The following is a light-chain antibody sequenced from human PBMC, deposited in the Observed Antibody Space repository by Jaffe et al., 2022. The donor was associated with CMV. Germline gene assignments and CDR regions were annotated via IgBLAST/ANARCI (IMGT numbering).Light chain of an antibody. Sequence: SYVLTQPPSVSVAPGKTARITCGADNIGTKSVHWYQQKPGQAPVVVISYDSDRPSGIPERFSGSNSGNTATLTIDRVEAGDEADYYCQLWDSTTAPYYVFGSGTKVTVL. CDR3: QLWDSTTAPYYV. CDR1: NIGTKS. J-gene: IGLJ1*01. CDR2: YDS. V-gene: IGLV3-21*04.